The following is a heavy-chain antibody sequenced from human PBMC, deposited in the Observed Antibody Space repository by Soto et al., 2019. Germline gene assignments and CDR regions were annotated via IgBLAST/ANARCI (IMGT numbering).Heavy chain of an antibody. CDR1: GFAFNNYG. Sequence: QVQLVESGGGVVQPGRSLRLSCAASGFAFNNYGMHWVRQAPGKGLEWVALIWHDGSDKGYADSVKGRFTISRYNSKNTVTLQINSLRDEETAVYYCTRAAIRGELLEYWGQGTQVTVAS. CDR3: TRAAIRGELLEY. V-gene: IGHV3-33*01. CDR2: IWHDGSDK. D-gene: IGHD1-26*01. J-gene: IGHJ4*02.